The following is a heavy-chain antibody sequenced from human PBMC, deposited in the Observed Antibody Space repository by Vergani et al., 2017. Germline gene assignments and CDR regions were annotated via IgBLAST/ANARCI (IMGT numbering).Heavy chain of an antibody. Sequence: QVQLVESGGGVVQPGESLRLSCAASGFPFSTYGMHWVRQAPGKGLEWVAFIQKDGIDKFYADSVRGRFTISRDISKNTLSLQMNSLTAEDTAIYYCAGPQGTSAYYYGGFDYWGQGILVTVSS. V-gene: IGHV3-30*02. CDR1: GFPFSTYG. J-gene: IGHJ4*02. D-gene: IGHD3-22*01. CDR2: IQKDGIDK. CDR3: AGPQGTSAYYYGGFDY.